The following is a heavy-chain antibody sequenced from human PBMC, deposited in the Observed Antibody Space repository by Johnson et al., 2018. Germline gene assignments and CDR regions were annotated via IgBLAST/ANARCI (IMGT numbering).Heavy chain of an antibody. J-gene: IGHJ1*01. CDR2: TSNDEGIK. D-gene: IGHD3-16*02. CDR1: GFSFSNHV. CDR3: STGDVSGFIYRECFQH. V-gene: IGHV3-30*03. Sequence: QVQLVESGGGVVQXGGSLRLSCSAAGFSFSNHVIHWVRQDPGKGLDWVAVTSNDEGIKYYVDSVKDRFTITRDNSKGILSLQINSLRAEATACYYWSTGDVSGFIYRECFQHWGQGTLVTVSS.